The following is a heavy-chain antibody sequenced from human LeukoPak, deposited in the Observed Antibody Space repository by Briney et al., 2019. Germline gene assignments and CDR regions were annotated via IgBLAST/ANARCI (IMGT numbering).Heavy chain of an antibody. Sequence: PGGSLRLSCAASGFTFSSYWMHWVRQAPGKGLVWVSRLNSDGSSTSYADSVKGRFTISRDNAKNTLYLQMNSLRAEDMAVYYCARDGRSGDGYNLDYWGQGTLVTVSS. J-gene: IGHJ4*02. CDR3: ARDGRSGDGYNLDY. CDR1: GFTFSSYW. D-gene: IGHD5-24*01. CDR2: LNSDGSST. V-gene: IGHV3-74*01.